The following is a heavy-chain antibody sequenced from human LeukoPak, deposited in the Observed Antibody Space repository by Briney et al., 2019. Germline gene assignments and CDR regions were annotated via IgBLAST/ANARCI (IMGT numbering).Heavy chain of an antibody. D-gene: IGHD1-26*01. CDR1: GYSFSSYW. CDR3: ARHLSGSYSGYYFDY. V-gene: IGHV5-51*01. CDR2: IYPGDSHT. J-gene: IGHJ4*02. Sequence: GESLKISCKGSGYSFSSYWIGWVRQMPGKGQEWMRGIYPGDSHTRYSPSFQGQVTISADKSISTAFLQWSSLEASDTAMYYCARHLSGSYSGYYFDYWGQGTLVTVSS.